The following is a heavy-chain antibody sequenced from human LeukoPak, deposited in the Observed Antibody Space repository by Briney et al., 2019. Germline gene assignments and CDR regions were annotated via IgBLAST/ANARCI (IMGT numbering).Heavy chain of an antibody. Sequence: SETLSLTCTVSGGSINGSGYYWGWTRQSPEKGLEWIGGIYSSGGAYYNPSLKSRVTISIDPSKNRFSLKLSSVTAADTAVYYCARVRYYYDSSTPADFDYWGQGTLVTVSS. CDR1: GGSINGSGYY. CDR3: ARVRYYYDSSTPADFDY. CDR2: IYSSGGA. J-gene: IGHJ4*02. D-gene: IGHD3-22*01. V-gene: IGHV4-39*07.